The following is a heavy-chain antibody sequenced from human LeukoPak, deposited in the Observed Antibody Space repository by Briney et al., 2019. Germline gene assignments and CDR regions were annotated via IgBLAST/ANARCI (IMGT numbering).Heavy chain of an antibody. Sequence: ASVKVSCKASGYTFTGYYMHWVRHAPGQGLEWMGRINPNSGGTNYAQKFQGRVTMTRDTAISTAYMELSRLRSDDTAVYYCARDPRESPYYYYYMDVWGKGTTVTVSS. CDR3: ARDPRESPYYYYYMDV. CDR2: INPNSGGT. J-gene: IGHJ6*03. CDR1: GYTFTGYY. V-gene: IGHV1-2*06. D-gene: IGHD5-24*01.